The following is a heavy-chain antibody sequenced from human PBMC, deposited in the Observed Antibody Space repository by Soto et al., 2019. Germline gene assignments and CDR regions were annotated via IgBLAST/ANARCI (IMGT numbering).Heavy chain of an antibody. CDR2: ISAYNGNT. J-gene: IGHJ3*02. CDR3: ARYGGQLERGGGPGDAFDI. Sequence: QVQLVQSGAEVKKPGASVKVSCKASGYTFTSYGISWVRQAPGQGLEWMGWISAYNGNTNYAQKLQGRVTMPTDTSTSTAYMEVSSLRSDGTDVYYCARYGGQLERGGGPGDAFDIWGQGTMVTVSS. V-gene: IGHV1-18*01. CDR1: GYTFTSYG. D-gene: IGHD1-1*01.